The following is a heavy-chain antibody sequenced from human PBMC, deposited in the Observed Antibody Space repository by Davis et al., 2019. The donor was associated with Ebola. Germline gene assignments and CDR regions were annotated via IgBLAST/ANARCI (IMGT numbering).Heavy chain of an antibody. J-gene: IGHJ6*03. CDR2: ISSSSSYI. V-gene: IGHV3-21*04. Sequence: GESLKISCAASGFAFSSYSMNWVRQAPGKGLEWVSSISSSSSYIYYADSVKGRFTISRDNAKNSLYLQMNSLKTEDTAVYYCSGYCSSTSCPPMGYMDVWGQGTTVTVSS. D-gene: IGHD2-2*03. CDR3: SGYCSSTSCPPMGYMDV. CDR1: GFAFSSYS.